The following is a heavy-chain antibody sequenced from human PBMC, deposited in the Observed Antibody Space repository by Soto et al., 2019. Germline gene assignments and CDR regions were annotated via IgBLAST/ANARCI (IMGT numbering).Heavy chain of an antibody. J-gene: IGHJ6*02. CDR2: ISAYNGNT. Sequence: VKVSCKASGYTFTSYGISWVRQAPGQGLEWMGWISAYNGNTNYAQKLQGRVTMTTDTSTSTAYMELRSLRSDDTAVYYCAREGAYGGGAGPFYYYYYGMDVWGQGTTVTVSS. CDR3: AREGAYGGGAGPFYYYYYGMDV. CDR1: GYTFTSYG. V-gene: IGHV1-18*04. D-gene: IGHD3-16*01.